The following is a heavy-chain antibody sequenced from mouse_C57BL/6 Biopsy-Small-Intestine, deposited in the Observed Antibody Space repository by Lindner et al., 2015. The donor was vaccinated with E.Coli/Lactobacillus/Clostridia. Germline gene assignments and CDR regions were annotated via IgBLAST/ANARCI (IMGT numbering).Heavy chain of an antibody. D-gene: IGHD2-1*01. CDR2: IYPRSGNT. J-gene: IGHJ4*01. CDR3: ARGGNYYAMDY. Sequence: VQLQESGAELARPGASVKLSCKASGYTFTSYGISWVKQRTGQGLEWIGEIYPRSGNTYYNEKFKGKATLTADKSSSTAYMELRSLTSEDSAVHFCARGGNYYAMDYWDQGTSVTVSS. CDR1: GYTFTSYG. V-gene: IGHV1-81*01.